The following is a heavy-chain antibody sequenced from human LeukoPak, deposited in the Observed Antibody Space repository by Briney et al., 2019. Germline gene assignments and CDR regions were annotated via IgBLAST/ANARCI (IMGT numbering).Heavy chain of an antibody. CDR2: IIPIFGTA. D-gene: IGHD3-10*01. CDR3: ARGPSEYWYGSGSFDY. J-gene: IGHJ4*02. CDR1: GGTFSSYA. V-gene: IGHV1-69*13. Sequence: SVKVSCKASGGTFSSYAISWVRQAPGQGLEWMGGIIPIFGTANYAQKFQGRVTITADESTSTAYMELSSLRSEDTAVYYCARGPSEYWYGSGSFDYWGQGTLVTVSS.